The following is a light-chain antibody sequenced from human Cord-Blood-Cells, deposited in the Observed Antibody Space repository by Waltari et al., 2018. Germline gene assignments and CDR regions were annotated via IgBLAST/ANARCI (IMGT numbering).Light chain of an antibody. V-gene: IGKV3-11*01. CDR3: QQRSNWPPSIT. Sequence: EIVLTQSPATLSLSPGERAPVSCRASQSVSSYLAWYQQKPGQAPRLLIYDASNRATGIPARFSGSGSGTDFTLTISSLEPEDFAVYYCQQRSNWPPSITFGQGTRLEIK. CDR2: DAS. CDR1: QSVSSY. J-gene: IGKJ5*01.